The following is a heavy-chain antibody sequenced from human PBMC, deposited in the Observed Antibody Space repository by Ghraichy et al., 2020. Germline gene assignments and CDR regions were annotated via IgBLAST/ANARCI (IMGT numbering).Heavy chain of an antibody. CDR1: GFTFSSYW. D-gene: IGHD2-21*01. CDR2: MKEEGSQT. V-gene: IGHV3-7*01. Sequence: GGSLRLSCAASGFTFSSYWMAWVRQAPGKGPELVANMKEEGSQTYYVDSIKGRFTVSRDNAKNSLSLQMNSLRVEDTAIYYCARDATRGGDFDYWGQGTLVTVSS. J-gene: IGHJ4*02. CDR3: ARDATRGGDFDY.